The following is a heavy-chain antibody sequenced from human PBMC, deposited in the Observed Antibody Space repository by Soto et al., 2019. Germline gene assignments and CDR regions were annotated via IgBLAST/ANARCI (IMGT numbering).Heavy chain of an antibody. CDR1: GLTFSRHG. Sequence: EVQMVESGGTLVHPGESLRLSCITSGLTFSRHGLNWVRQAPGKGLEWLAYLRSRRDLWYADSVRGRFTISRDDVKHSLYLHMNSLTDADTAVYYCARTGGPGYKAWDYGMDVWGRGTTVTVS. J-gene: IGHJ6*02. D-gene: IGHD5-12*01. V-gene: IGHV3-48*02. CDR3: ARTGGPGYKAWDYGMDV. CDR2: LRSRRDL.